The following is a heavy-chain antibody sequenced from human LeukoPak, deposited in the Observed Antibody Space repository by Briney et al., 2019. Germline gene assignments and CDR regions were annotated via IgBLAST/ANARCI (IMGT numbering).Heavy chain of an antibody. CDR3: ARKIRDGYNFPDY. CDR2: ISSSSSTI. J-gene: IGHJ4*02. Sequence: PGGSLRLSCAASGFTFSSYSMNWVRQAPGKGLEWVSYISSSSSTIYYANSVKGRFTISRDNAKNSLYLQMNSLRAEDTAVYYCARKIRDGYNFPDYWGQGTLVTVSS. CDR1: GFTFSSYS. V-gene: IGHV3-48*01. D-gene: IGHD5-24*01.